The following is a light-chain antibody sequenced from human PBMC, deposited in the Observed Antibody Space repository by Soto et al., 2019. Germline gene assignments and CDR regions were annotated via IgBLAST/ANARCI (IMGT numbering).Light chain of an antibody. V-gene: IGLV2-11*01. CDR3: CSYVDTDTWV. CDR2: GVS. Sequence: QSALTQPRSVSGSPGQSVTISCTGTNSDVGGYNYVSWYQQYPGKAPKLMISGVSERPSGVPDRFCGSKSGNTAFLTISGLQAEDEADYYCCSYVDTDTWVFGGGTKVTVL. CDR1: NSDVGGYNY. J-gene: IGLJ3*02.